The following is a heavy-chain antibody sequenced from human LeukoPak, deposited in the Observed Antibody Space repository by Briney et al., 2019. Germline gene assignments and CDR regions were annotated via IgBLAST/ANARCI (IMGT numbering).Heavy chain of an antibody. CDR3: AKDPYYSGSYYYYYMDV. J-gene: IGHJ6*03. CDR1: GFTFSSYA. D-gene: IGHD1-26*01. CDR2: ISGSGDST. Sequence: GGSLRLSCAASGFTFSSYALRWVRQAPGKGLEWVSAISGSGDSTYYADSVKGQFTISRDNSKNTLYLQMNSLRAEDKAVYYCAKDPYYSGSYYYYYMDVWGKGTTVTVSS. V-gene: IGHV3-23*01.